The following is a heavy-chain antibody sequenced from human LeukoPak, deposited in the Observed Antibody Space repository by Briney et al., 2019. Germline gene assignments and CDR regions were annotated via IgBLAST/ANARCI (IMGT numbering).Heavy chain of an antibody. V-gene: IGHV3-23*01. CDR3: AKISWDGRGTFD. CDR1: GLTFSSYA. CDR2: ISSSGGST. D-gene: IGHD1/OR15-1a*01. Sequence: GGSLRLSCAASGLTFSSYAMSWVRQAPGGGLEWGSSISSSGGSTYYADSVKGRFTISRDNSQNALYLQMNSLRAEDTAVYYCAKISWDGRGTFDWGRGPLVTVSS. J-gene: IGHJ4*02.